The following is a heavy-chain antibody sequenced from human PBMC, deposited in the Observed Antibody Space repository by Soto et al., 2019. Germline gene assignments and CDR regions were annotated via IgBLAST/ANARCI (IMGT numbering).Heavy chain of an antibody. D-gene: IGHD1-1*01. Sequence: ASVKVSCKASGYTFTSYDIYWVRQATGQGLEWMGWMNPNTGDSSYAQKFQGRVTMTSDTSITAAHMELSSLRSEDTAVYYCARRAETNGWNGFGADKYYFDFWGQGTLVTVSS. CDR3: ARRAETNGWNGFGADKYYFDF. CDR1: GYTFTSYD. V-gene: IGHV1-8*01. CDR2: MNPNTGDS. J-gene: IGHJ4*02.